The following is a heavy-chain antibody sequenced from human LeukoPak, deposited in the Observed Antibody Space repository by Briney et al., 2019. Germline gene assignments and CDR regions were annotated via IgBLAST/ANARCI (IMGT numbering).Heavy chain of an antibody. J-gene: IGHJ4*02. V-gene: IGHV3-33*01. Sequence: PGGSLRLSCATSGFTFNSFGMHWVRPAPGKGLEWVAVIWYDGSNKAYAESVKGRFTISRDNSKNTLFLQMSGLRAEDTAVYYCARSAHIEVGTAPPPDYWGQGTLVTVTS. CDR2: IWYDGSNK. CDR1: GFTFNSFG. CDR3: ARSAHIEVGTAPPPDY. D-gene: IGHD2-21*02.